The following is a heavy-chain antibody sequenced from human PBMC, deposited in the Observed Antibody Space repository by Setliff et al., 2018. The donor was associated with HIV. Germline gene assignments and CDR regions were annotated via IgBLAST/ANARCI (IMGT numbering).Heavy chain of an antibody. V-gene: IGHV1-18*01. CDR2: ISAYNGNT. CDR1: GYTFTSYG. D-gene: IGHD6-19*01. CDR3: ARDRVVAWLVYDY. J-gene: IGHJ4*02. Sequence: ASVKVSCKASGYTFTSYGSNWVRQAPGQGREWMGWISAYNGNTNYAQKLQGRVTMTTDISTSTAYMELRSLRSDDTAVYYCARDRVVAWLVYDYWGQGTLVTVTS.